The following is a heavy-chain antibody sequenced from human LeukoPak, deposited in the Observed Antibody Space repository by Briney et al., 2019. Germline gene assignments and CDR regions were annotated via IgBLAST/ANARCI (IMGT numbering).Heavy chain of an antibody. CDR1: GGSISSGDYY. CDR2: IYYSGST. V-gene: IGHV4-30-4*08. Sequence: PSQTLSLTCTVSGGSISSGDYYWSWIRQPPGKGLEWIGCIYYSGSTYYNPSLKSRVTISVDTSKNQFSLKLSSVTAADTAVYYCARGGRPRYSSSWVDYWGQGTLVTVSS. D-gene: IGHD6-13*01. J-gene: IGHJ4*02. CDR3: ARGGRPRYSSSWVDY.